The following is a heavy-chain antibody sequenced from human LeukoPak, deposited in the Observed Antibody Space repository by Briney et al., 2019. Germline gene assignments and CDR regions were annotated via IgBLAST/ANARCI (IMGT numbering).Heavy chain of an antibody. CDR2: INHSGST. V-gene: IGHV4-34*01. CDR3: ARGEYIAAAGKEPHDY. CDR1: GGSFSGYY. J-gene: IGHJ4*02. D-gene: IGHD6-13*01. Sequence: SETLSLTCAVYGGSFSGYYWSWIRQPPGKGLERIGEINHSGSTNYNPSLKSRVTISVDTSKNQFSLKLSSVTAADTAVYYCARGEYIAAAGKEPHDYWGQGTLVTVSS.